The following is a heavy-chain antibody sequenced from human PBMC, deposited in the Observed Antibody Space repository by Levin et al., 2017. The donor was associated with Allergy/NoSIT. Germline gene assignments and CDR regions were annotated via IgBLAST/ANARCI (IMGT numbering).Heavy chain of an antibody. V-gene: IGHV3-30-3*01. CDR1: GFTFSSYA. D-gene: IGHD6-13*01. Sequence: GGSLRLSCAASGFTFSSYAMHWVRQAPGKGLEWVAVISYDGSNKYYADSVKGRFTISRDNSKNTLYLQMNSLRAEDTAVYYCARDGEPPAADPYYYYMDVWGKGTTVTVSS. CDR2: ISYDGSNK. J-gene: IGHJ6*03. CDR3: ARDGEPPAADPYYYYMDV.